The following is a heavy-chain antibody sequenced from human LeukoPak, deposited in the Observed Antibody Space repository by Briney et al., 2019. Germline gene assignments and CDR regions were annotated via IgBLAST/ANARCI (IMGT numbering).Heavy chain of an antibody. CDR1: GFTFDSYA. CDR3: ARDACSTTSCDIYNFDY. CDR2: ISPSGDGT. V-gene: IGHV3-23*01. J-gene: IGHJ4*02. D-gene: IGHD2-2*02. Sequence: GGSLRLSCAASGFTFDSYAMIWVRQAPGKGLEWVSTISPSGDGTWYADSVKGRFTVSRDNAKNSLYLQMNSLRAEDTAVYYCARDACSTTSCDIYNFDYWGQGDLVTVSS.